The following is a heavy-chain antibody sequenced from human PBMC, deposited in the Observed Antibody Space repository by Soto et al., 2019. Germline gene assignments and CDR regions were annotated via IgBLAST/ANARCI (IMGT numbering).Heavy chain of an antibody. V-gene: IGHV3-33*01. D-gene: IGHD1-7*01. CDR2: IWYDGSYK. J-gene: IGHJ4*02. CDR3: ARVNWNYGYFDY. Sequence: VQLVESGGGVVQPGRSLRLSCAASGFTFNNYGMHWVRQAPGKGLEWVAVIWYDGSYKYNADSVKGRFTISRDTSKNTLYLQMNSLRGEDTAVYHCARVNWNYGYFDYWGQGTLITVSS. CDR1: GFTFNNYG.